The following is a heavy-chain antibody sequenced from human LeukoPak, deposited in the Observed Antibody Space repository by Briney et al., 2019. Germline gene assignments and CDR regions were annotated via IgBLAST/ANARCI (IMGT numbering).Heavy chain of an antibody. J-gene: IGHJ4*02. Sequence: VSVKVSCKASGYSFTGNYIHWVRQAPGQGLEWMGMIYPRDGSTSYAQKFQGRVTMTRDTSTSTVYMELSSLRSEDTAVYYCARDYYDSSGYSDWGQGTLVTVSS. CDR1: GYSFTGNY. CDR3: ARDYYDSSGYSD. CDR2: IYPRDGST. V-gene: IGHV1-46*01. D-gene: IGHD3-22*01.